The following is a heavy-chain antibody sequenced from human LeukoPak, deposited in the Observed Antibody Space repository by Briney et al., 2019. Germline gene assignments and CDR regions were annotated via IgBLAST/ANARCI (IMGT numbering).Heavy chain of an antibody. V-gene: IGHV1-69*06. D-gene: IGHD3-22*01. J-gene: IGHJ4*02. Sequence: ASVKVSCKASGGTFSSYAISWVRQAPGQGLEWMGGIIPIFGTANYAQKFQGRVTITADKSTSTACMELSSLRSEDTAVYYCARDPDYYDSSGYAWGQGTLVTVSS. CDR3: ARDPDYYDSSGYA. CDR2: IIPIFGTA. CDR1: GGTFSSYA.